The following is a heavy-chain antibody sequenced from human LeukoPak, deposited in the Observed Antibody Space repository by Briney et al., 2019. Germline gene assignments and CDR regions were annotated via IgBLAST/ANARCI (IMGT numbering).Heavy chain of an antibody. CDR1: GYTFTSYG. V-gene: IGHV1-18*01. CDR3: ARDGYGSGKGYFDY. J-gene: IGHJ4*02. D-gene: IGHD3-10*01. CDR2: ISAYDGNT. Sequence: ASVKVSCKASGYTFTSYGITWVRQAPGQGPEWMGWISAYDGNTKSAPKFQDRVTMTTDTSTNIAYLELRSLRSDDTAVYYCARDGYGSGKGYFDYWGQGTLVTVSS.